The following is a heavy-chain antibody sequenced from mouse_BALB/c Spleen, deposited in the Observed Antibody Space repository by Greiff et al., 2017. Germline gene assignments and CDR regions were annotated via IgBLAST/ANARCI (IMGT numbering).Heavy chain of an antibody. CDR3: ARLGYRDYYAMDY. J-gene: IGHJ4*01. CDR2: INSNGGST. Sequence: DVQLVESGGGLVQPGGSLKLSCAASGFTFSSYGMSWVRQTPDKRLELVATINSNGGSTYYPDSVKGRFTISRDNAKNTLYLQMSSLKSEDTAMYYCARLGYRDYYAMDYWGQGTSVTVSS. V-gene: IGHV5-6-3*01. D-gene: IGHD2-14*01. CDR1: GFTFSSYG.